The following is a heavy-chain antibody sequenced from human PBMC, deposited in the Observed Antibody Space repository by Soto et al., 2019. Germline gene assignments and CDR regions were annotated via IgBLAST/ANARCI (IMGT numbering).Heavy chain of an antibody. CDR2: IIPIFGTV. Sequence: QVQLVQSGAEVKKPGSSVKVSCKASGGTFSSYVISWVRQAPGQGLEWMGGIIPIFGTVSYAQKFQGRVTITADESTSTSYMELSSLRSEDTAVYYCARDGPPSDSGSYFPRGNHDAFDIWGQGTMVTVSS. J-gene: IGHJ3*02. V-gene: IGHV1-69*01. CDR1: GGTFSSYV. CDR3: ARDGPPSDSGSYFPRGNHDAFDI. D-gene: IGHD1-26*01.